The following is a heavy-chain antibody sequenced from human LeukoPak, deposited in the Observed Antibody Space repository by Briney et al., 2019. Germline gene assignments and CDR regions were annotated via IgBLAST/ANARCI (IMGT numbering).Heavy chain of an antibody. CDR3: ARGRGGAYYYDSSGSPFDY. V-gene: IGHV1-69*13. CDR2: IIPIFGTA. J-gene: IGHJ4*02. D-gene: IGHD3-22*01. CDR1: GGTFSSYA. Sequence: GASVKVSCKASGGTFSSYAISWVRQAPGQGLEWMGGIIPIFGTANYAQKFQGRVTITADESTSTAYMELSSLRSEDTAVYYCARGRGGAYYYDSSGSPFDYWGQGTLVTVSS.